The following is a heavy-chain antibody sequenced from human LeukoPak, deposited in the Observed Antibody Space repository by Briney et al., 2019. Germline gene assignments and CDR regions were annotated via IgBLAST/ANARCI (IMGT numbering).Heavy chain of an antibody. D-gene: IGHD6-19*01. Sequence: SETLSLTCTVSAGSISSDSYYWGWIRQPPGKGLEWIGTIYYSGNTYYNPSLKSRLTISVDTSKNQFSLKLSSVTAADTAVYYCARVYIAVAGTGIGAFDIWGQGTMVTVSS. CDR1: AGSISSDSYY. V-gene: IGHV4-39*07. J-gene: IGHJ3*02. CDR3: ARVYIAVAGTGIGAFDI. CDR2: IYYSGNT.